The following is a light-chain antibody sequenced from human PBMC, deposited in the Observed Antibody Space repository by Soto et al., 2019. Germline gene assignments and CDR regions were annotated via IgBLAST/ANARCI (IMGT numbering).Light chain of an antibody. CDR2: DVS. Sequence: QSVLTQPASVFGSPGQSITISCTGTSSDVGGYNYVSWYQQHPGKAPKLMIYDVSNRPSGVSNRFSGSKSGNTASLTISGLQDEDEDYYYCSSYTSSSVVFGGGTKLTVL. J-gene: IGLJ2*01. CDR3: SSYTSSSVV. CDR1: SSDVGGYNY. V-gene: IGLV2-14*01.